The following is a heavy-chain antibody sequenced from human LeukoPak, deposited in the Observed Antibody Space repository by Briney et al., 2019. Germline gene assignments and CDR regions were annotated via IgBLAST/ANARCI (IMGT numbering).Heavy chain of an antibody. D-gene: IGHD3-22*01. V-gene: IGHV4-59*12. CDR1: GGSISGYY. CDR3: ARDQYYYDSSGYYRFDY. Sequence: SETLSLTCIVSGGSISGYYWSWIRQPPGKGLEWIGYISYSGSTNYNPSLKSRVTISVDTSKNQFSLKLSSVTAADTAVYYCARDQYYYDSSGYYRFDYWGQGTLVTVSS. J-gene: IGHJ4*02. CDR2: ISYSGST.